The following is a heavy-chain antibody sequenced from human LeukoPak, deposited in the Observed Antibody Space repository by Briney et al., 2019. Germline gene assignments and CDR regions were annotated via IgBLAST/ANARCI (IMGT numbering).Heavy chain of an antibody. CDR1: GGSFSGYY. Sequence: SETLSLTCAVYGGSFSGYYWSWIRQPPGKGLEWIGEINHSGSTNYNPSLKSRVTISVDTSKNQFSLKLSSVTAADTAVYYCARGRGVYYYGMDVWGQGTTVTVSS. J-gene: IGHJ6*02. CDR3: ARGRGVYYYGMDV. V-gene: IGHV4-34*01. CDR2: INHSGST.